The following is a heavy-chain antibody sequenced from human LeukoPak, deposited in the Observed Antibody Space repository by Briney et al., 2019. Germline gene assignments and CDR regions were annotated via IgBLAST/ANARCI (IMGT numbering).Heavy chain of an antibody. CDR2: INSDGSST. D-gene: IGHD4-23*01. CDR1: GFTFSSYW. Sequence: VGSLRLSCAASGFTFSSYWMHWVRQAPGKGLVWVSRINSDGSSTSYADSVKGRFTISRDNAKNTLYLQMNSLRAEDTAVYYCAIDYGGNDDFDIWGQGSMVTVSS. CDR3: AIDYGGNDDFDI. V-gene: IGHV3-74*01. J-gene: IGHJ3*02.